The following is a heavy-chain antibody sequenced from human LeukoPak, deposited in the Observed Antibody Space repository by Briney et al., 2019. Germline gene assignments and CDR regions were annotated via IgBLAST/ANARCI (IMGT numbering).Heavy chain of an antibody. Sequence: SETLSLTCAVYGGSFSGYYWSWIRQPPGKGLEWIGEINRSGSTNYNPSLKSRVTISVDTSKNQFSLKLSSVTAADTAVYYCASTQRPTAAFDYWGQGTLVTVSS. J-gene: IGHJ4*02. CDR3: ASTQRPTAAFDY. CDR2: INRSGST. V-gene: IGHV4-34*01. D-gene: IGHD2-2*01. CDR1: GGSFSGYY.